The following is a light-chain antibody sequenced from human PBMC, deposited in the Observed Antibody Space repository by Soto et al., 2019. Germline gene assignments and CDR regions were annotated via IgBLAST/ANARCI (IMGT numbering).Light chain of an antibody. CDR3: QQYSGSPPRT. CDR2: GTS. Sequence: EVVLTQSPGTLSLSPGERATLYCTTSQTIVSTYLAWYQQKAGQAPRLLMYGTSSRATGIPDRFSGSGSGTDFTLTISSVEPEDFAIYYCQQYSGSPPRTFGQGTKVEIK. V-gene: IGKV3-20*01. J-gene: IGKJ1*01. CDR1: QTIVSTY.